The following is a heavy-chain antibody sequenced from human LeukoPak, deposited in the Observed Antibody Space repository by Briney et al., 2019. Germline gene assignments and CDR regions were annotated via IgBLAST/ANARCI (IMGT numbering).Heavy chain of an antibody. CDR2: IYYSGST. CDR1: GGSISSGDCY. V-gene: IGHV4-30-4*01. CDR3: ARVMYCSSTSCYDFDP. D-gene: IGHD2-2*01. Sequence: SETLSLTCTVSGGSISSGDCYWSWIRQPPGKGLEWIGYIYYSGSTYYNPSLKSRVTISVDTSKNQFSLKLSSVTAADTAVYYCARVMYCSSTSCYDFDPWGQGTLVTVSS. J-gene: IGHJ5*02.